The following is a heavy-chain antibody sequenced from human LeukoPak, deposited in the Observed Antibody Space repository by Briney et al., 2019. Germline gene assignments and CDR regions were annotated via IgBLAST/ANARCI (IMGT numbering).Heavy chain of an antibody. Sequence: PSETLSLICAVYGGSFSGFYWSWIRQPPGKGLEWIGEINHRGGTNYDPSLKSRVTISVDTSKNQFSLKLSSVTAADTAVYYCARGQGLEEGNFDWLYPPYYFDYWGQGTLVTVSS. CDR1: GGSFSGFY. V-gene: IGHV4-34*01. CDR3: ARGQGLEEGNFDWLYPPYYFDY. CDR2: INHRGGT. D-gene: IGHD3-9*01. J-gene: IGHJ4*02.